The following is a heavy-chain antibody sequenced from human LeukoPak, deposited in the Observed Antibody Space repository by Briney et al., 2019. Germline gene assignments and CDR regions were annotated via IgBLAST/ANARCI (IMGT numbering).Heavy chain of an antibody. Sequence: GGSLRLSCAASGFTFKDFAMHWVRQGPGKGLEWVSGITSNGNSIGYADSVKGRFSISRDNADNSLYLQLNSLRAEDTALYHCAKGGYYDTTGYMSESWGQGTLVTVSS. CDR3: AKGGYYDTTGYMSES. D-gene: IGHD3-22*01. CDR2: ITSNGNSI. CDR1: GFTFKDFA. V-gene: IGHV3-9*01. J-gene: IGHJ5*02.